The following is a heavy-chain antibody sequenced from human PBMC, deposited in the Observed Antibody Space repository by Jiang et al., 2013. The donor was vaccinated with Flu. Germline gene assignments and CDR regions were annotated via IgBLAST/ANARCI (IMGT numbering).Heavy chain of an antibody. D-gene: IGHD5-18*01. CDR1: GYSFTSYW. J-gene: IGHJ4*02. CDR2: IYPGDSDT. V-gene: IGHV5-51*01. CDR3: AMQGRPGRYSYDGYSGFDY. Sequence: GAEVKKPGESLKISCKGSGYSFTSYWIGWVRQMPGKGLEWMGIIYPGDSDTRYSPSFQGQVTISADKSISTAYLQWSSLKASDTAMYYCAMQGRPGRYSYDGYSGFDYWGQGTLVTVSS.